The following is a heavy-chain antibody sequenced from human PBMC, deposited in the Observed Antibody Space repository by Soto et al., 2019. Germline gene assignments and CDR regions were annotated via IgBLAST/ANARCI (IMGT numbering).Heavy chain of an antibody. CDR3: AKGSSGPYDYVWGSPLGPFDY. D-gene: IGHD3-16*01. Sequence: GGSLRLSCAASGFTFSSYAMSWVRQAPGKGLEWVSAISGSGGSTYYADSVKGRFTISRDNSKNTLYLQMNSLRAEDTAVYYCAKGSSGPYDYVWGSPLGPFDYWGQGTLVTVPQ. CDR2: ISGSGGST. J-gene: IGHJ4*02. CDR1: GFTFSSYA. V-gene: IGHV3-23*01.